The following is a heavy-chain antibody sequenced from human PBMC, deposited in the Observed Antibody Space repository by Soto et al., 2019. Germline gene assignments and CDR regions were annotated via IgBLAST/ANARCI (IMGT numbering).Heavy chain of an antibody. CDR2: ISSSSSTI. D-gene: IGHD3-22*01. J-gene: IGHJ4*02. CDR3: ARGAYYYDSSGLSY. Sequence: GGSLRLSCAASGFTFRSYSMNWGPQAPGKGLEWVSYISSSSSTIYYADSVKGRFTISRDNAKNSLYLQMNSLRAEDTAVYYCARGAYYYDSSGLSYWGQGTLVTVSS. CDR1: GFTFRSYS. V-gene: IGHV3-48*01.